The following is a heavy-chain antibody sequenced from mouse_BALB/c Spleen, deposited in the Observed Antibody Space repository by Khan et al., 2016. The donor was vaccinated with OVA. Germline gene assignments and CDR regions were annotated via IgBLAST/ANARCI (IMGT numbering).Heavy chain of an antibody. J-gene: IGHJ4*01. CDR2: IFPVSGST. V-gene: IGHV1-9*01. D-gene: IGHD2-10*02. CDR3: TRAGYGYFALDY. CDR1: SYTFSDYW. Sequence: VQLQESGAELMTPGASVKISCKATSYTFSDYWIEWVKQRPGHGLAWIGEIFPVSGSTKYNEKFNGKATLTADTSSNTAYMQLSSLTSEDSGVYYCTRAGYGYFALDYWGQGTSVTVSS.